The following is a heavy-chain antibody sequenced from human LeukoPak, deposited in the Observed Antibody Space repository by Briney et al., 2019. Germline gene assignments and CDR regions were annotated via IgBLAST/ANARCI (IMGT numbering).Heavy chain of an antibody. Sequence: ASVKVSCKASGYTFTSYGISWVRQAPGLGLEWMGWINTNTGNPTYAQGFTGRFVFSLDTSVSTAYLQICSLKAEDTAVYYCARGGVWFGELLYNWFDPWGQGTLVTVSS. CDR2: INTNTGNP. J-gene: IGHJ5*02. CDR3: ARGGVWFGELLYNWFDP. V-gene: IGHV7-4-1*01. CDR1: GYTFTSYG. D-gene: IGHD3-10*01.